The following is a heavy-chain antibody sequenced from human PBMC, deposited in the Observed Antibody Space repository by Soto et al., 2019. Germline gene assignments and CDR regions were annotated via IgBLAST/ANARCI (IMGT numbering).Heavy chain of an antibody. Sequence: SETLSLTCTVCGGSISSGGYYWSWIRQHPGKGLEWIGYIYYSGSTYYNPSLKSRVTISVDTFKNQFSLKLSSVTAADTAVYYCARDSPYYDFWSGYYTPGYFDYWGQGTLVTVSS. J-gene: IGHJ4*02. D-gene: IGHD3-3*01. CDR1: GGSISSGGYY. V-gene: IGHV4-31*03. CDR3: ARDSPYYDFWSGYYTPGYFDY. CDR2: IYYSGST.